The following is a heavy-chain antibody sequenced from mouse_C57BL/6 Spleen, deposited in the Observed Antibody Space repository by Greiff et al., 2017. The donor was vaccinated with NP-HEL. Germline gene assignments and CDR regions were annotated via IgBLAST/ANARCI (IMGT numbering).Heavy chain of an antibody. CDR2: ISGGGGNT. Sequence: DVHLVESGGGLVKPGGSLKLSCAASGFTFSSYTMSWVRQTPEKRLEWVATISGGGGNTYYPDSVKGRFTISRDNAKNTLYLQMSSLRSEDTALYYCARLYYGNLFAYWGQGTLVTVSA. D-gene: IGHD2-1*01. CDR1: GFTFSSYT. V-gene: IGHV5-9*01. CDR3: ARLYYGNLFAY. J-gene: IGHJ3*01.